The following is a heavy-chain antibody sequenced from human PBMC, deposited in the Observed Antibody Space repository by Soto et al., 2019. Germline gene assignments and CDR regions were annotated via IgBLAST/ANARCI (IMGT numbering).Heavy chain of an antibody. D-gene: IGHD3-16*01. Sequence: PSETLSLTCAVYGGSFSGYYWSWIRQPPGKGLEWIGEINHSGSTNYNPSLKSRVTISVDTSKNQFSLKLSSVTAADTAVYYCGRVPVDTYMIYWSDPWGQGTLVTVSS. CDR3: GRVPVDTYMIYWSDP. CDR1: GGSFSGYY. J-gene: IGHJ5*02. V-gene: IGHV4-34*01. CDR2: INHSGST.